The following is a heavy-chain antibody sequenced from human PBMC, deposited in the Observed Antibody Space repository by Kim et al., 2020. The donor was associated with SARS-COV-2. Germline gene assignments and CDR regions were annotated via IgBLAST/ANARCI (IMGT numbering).Heavy chain of an antibody. V-gene: IGHV2-5*02. Sequence: SGPTLVNPTQTLTLTCTFSGFSLSTSGVSVAWIRQPPGKALEWLGFIFWDDDKRYSPSLKSRLTITKDTSKNQVVLALTNINPVDTGTCYCAHSGGYTYGTSLDQWGQGTLVTVSS. CDR2: IFWDDDK. J-gene: IGHJ4*02. CDR3: AHSGGYTYGTSLDQ. CDR1: GFSLSTSGVS. D-gene: IGHD5-18*01.